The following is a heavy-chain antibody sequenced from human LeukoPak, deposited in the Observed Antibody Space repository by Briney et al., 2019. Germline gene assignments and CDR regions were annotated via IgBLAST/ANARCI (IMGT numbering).Heavy chain of an antibody. CDR2: IYYSGST. V-gene: IGHV4-59*01. J-gene: IGHJ4*02. CDR1: RGTISSYY. Sequence: KTSETPSLTCTVSRGTISSYYWSWIRQPPGKELEWIGYIYYSGSTNYNPSLKSRVTISVDTSENRFSLKLSSVTTADTAVYYCARGRGYFDYWGQGTLVTVSS. CDR3: ARGRGYFDY.